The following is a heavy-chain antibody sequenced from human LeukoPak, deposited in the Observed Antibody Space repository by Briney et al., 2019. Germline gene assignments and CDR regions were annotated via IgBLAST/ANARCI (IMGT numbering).Heavy chain of an antibody. Sequence: ASVKVSCKASGYTLSDYFMHWVRQAPGQGLEWMGIINPSGDTTSYAQKFQGRVTVTRDTSTSTVFMDLSSLRSEDTAVYYCARDIVATIRGLMYWGQGTLVTVSS. CDR2: INPSGDTT. J-gene: IGHJ4*02. CDR3: ARDIVATIRGLMY. D-gene: IGHD5-12*01. V-gene: IGHV1-46*01. CDR1: GYTLSDYF.